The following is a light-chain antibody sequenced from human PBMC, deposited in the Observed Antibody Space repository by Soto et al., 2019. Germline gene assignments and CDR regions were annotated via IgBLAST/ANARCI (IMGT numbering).Light chain of an antibody. J-gene: IGKJ5*01. CDR1: QSIGSW. Sequence: DIQMTQSPSSLSASVGDRVTITWRASQSIGSWLAWYLQKPGKAPKLLIYKASSLYSGVPSRFSGSGSGTEFTLTISSLQPDDFATYYCQQYNSYQIAFGQGTRLEIK. CDR2: KAS. CDR3: QQYNSYQIA. V-gene: IGKV1-5*03.